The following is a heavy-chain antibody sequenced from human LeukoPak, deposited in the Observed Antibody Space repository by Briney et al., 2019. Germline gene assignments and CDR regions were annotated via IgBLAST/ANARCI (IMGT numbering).Heavy chain of an antibody. Sequence: ASVKVSCKVSGYTLTELSMHWVRQAPGKGLEWMGGFDPEDGETIYAQKFQGRVTMTEDTSTDTAYMELSSLRSEDTAVYYCTVVVPAGNWFDPWGQGTLVTVSS. D-gene: IGHD2-15*01. V-gene: IGHV1-24*01. CDR2: FDPEDGET. CDR3: TVVVPAGNWFDP. J-gene: IGHJ5*02. CDR1: GYTLTELS.